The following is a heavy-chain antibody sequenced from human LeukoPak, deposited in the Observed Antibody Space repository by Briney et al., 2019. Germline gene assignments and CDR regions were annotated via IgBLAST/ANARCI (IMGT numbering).Heavy chain of an antibody. CDR1: GGSFSSGSYY. CDR3: ARGGEDIVVVVAANLAFDY. J-gene: IGHJ4*02. D-gene: IGHD2-15*01. CDR2: IYYSGST. Sequence: SETLSLTCTVSGGSFSSGSYYWSWIRQPPGKGLEWIGYIYYSGSTNYNPSLKSRVTISVDTSKNQFSLKLSSVTAADTAVYYCARGGEDIVVVVAANLAFDYWGQGTLVTVSS. V-gene: IGHV4-61*01.